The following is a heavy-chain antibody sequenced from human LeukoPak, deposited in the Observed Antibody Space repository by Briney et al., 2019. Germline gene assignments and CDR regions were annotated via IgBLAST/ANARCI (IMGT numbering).Heavy chain of an antibody. CDR1: GGSFSGYY. V-gene: IGHV4-34*01. Sequence: SETLSLTCAVYGGSFSGYYWSWIRQPPGKGLEWIGEINHSGGTNYNPSLKSRVTISVDTSKNQFSLKLSSVTAADTAVYYCARDGDSGSYYWGQGTLVTVSS. D-gene: IGHD1-26*01. CDR3: ARDGDSGSYY. CDR2: INHSGGT. J-gene: IGHJ4*02.